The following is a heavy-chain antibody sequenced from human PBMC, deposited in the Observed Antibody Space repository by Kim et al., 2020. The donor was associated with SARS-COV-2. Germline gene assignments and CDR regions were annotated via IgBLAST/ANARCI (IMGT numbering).Heavy chain of an antibody. CDR3: ARESVATIMYYYYYGMDV. Sequence: KDRITISRDNAKNSLYLQMNSLRAEDTAVYYCARESVATIMYYYYYGMDVWGQGTTVTVSS. D-gene: IGHD5-12*01. J-gene: IGHJ6*02. V-gene: IGHV3-11*06.